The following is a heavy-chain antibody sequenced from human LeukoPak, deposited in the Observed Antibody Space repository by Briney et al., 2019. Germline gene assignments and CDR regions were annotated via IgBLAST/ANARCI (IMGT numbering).Heavy chain of an antibody. V-gene: IGHV3-11*01. Sequence: PGGSLRLSCAASGFTFSDYYMSWIRQAPGKGLEWVSYISSSGSTIYYADSVKGRFTISRDNAKNSLYLQMNSLRAEDTAVYYCARSLSQSSITMIVVVRKYSDAFDIWGQGTMVTVSS. CDR2: ISSSGSTI. CDR1: GFTFSDYY. D-gene: IGHD3-22*01. CDR3: ARSLSQSSITMIVVVRKYSDAFDI. J-gene: IGHJ3*02.